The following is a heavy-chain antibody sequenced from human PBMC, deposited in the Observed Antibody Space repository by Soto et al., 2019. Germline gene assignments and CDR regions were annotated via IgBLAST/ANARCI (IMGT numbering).Heavy chain of an antibody. CDR3: ARDRAVVVPAAISYYGMDV. D-gene: IGHD2-2*01. V-gene: IGHV4-31*03. CDR2: IYYSGST. CDR1: GGSISSGGYY. Sequence: QVQLQESGPGLVKPSQTLSLTCTVSGGSISSGGYYWSWIRQHPGKGLGGIGYIYYSGSTYYNPSLKSRVTISVDTSKNQFSLKLSSVTAADTAVYYCARDRAVVVPAAISYYGMDVWGQGTTVTVSS. J-gene: IGHJ6*02.